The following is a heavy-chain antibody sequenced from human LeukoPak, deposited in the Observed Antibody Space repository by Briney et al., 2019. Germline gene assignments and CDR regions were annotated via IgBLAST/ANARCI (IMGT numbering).Heavy chain of an antibody. CDR1: GFTFSSYW. Sequence: GGSLRLSCAASGFTFSSYWMSWARQAPGKGLEWVANIKQDGSEKYYVDSVKGRFTISRDNAKDSLYLQMNSLRAEDTAVYYCARDGAVAEAFDIWGQGTMVTVSS. CDR2: IKQDGSEK. V-gene: IGHV3-7*01. CDR3: ARDGAVAEAFDI. J-gene: IGHJ3*02. D-gene: IGHD6-19*01.